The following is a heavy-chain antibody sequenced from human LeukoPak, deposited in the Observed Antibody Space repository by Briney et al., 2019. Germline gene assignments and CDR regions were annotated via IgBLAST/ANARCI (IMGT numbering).Heavy chain of an antibody. D-gene: IGHD2-21*02. CDR2: INTNTGNP. Sequence: GASVKVSCKASGYTFTSYAMHWVRQAPGQGLEWMGWINTNTGNPTYAQGFTGRFVFSLDTSVSTAYLQISSLKAEDTAVYYCARSLPPMDCGGDCYHAYWGQGTLVTVSS. V-gene: IGHV7-4-1*02. CDR1: GYTFTSYA. CDR3: ARSLPPMDCGGDCYHAY. J-gene: IGHJ4*02.